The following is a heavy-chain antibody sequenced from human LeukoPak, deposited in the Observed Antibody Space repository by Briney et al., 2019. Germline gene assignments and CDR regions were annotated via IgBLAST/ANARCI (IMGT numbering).Heavy chain of an antibody. CDR1: GFTFSSYS. J-gene: IGHJ4*02. Sequence: GGSLRLSCAASGFTFSSYSMNWVRQAPGKGLEWVSYISSSGSTIYYADSVKGRFTISRDNAKNSLYLQMNSLRAEDTAVYYCARLWFGELSWDYWGQGTLVTVSS. CDR3: ARLWFGELSWDY. CDR2: ISSSGSTI. D-gene: IGHD3-10*01. V-gene: IGHV3-48*04.